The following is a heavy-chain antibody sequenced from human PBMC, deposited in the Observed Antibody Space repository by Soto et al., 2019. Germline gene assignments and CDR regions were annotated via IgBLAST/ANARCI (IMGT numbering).Heavy chain of an antibody. CDR2: IDQDGREK. Sequence: GGSLRLSCAASGFMFSSFWMNWVRQAPGKGLEWVANIDQDGREKYYVDSVKGRFTISIHNAENYLHLQMNSLRAEDTAVYYCARQLVAASFDYWGQGALVTVSS. D-gene: IGHD5-12*01. CDR1: GFMFSSFW. V-gene: IGHV3-7*01. CDR3: ARQLVAASFDY. J-gene: IGHJ4*02.